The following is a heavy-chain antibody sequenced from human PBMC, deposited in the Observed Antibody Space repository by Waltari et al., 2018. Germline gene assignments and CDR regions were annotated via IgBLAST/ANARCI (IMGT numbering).Heavy chain of an antibody. CDR2: IYYSVGT. V-gene: IGHV4-39*01. Sequence: QLQLQESGPGLVKPSETLSLTCTVSGGSISSSSYYWGWIRQPPGKGLEWIGSIYYSVGTYDNPSLKSGVTISVDTSKKKFCLKLSSVTAADTAVYYCARQCSGWYDLDYWGQGTLVIVSS. J-gene: IGHJ4*02. CDR3: ARQCSGWYDLDY. CDR1: GGSISSSSYY. D-gene: IGHD6-19*01.